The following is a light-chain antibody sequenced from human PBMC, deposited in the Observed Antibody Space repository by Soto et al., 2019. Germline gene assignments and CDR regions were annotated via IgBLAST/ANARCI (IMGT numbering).Light chain of an antibody. CDR1: RSVSIY. Sequence: EIVFTQSPATLSLSPGERATLSCRASRSVSIYLAWYQQKPGQAPRLLIYDASNRATGIPARFSGSGSGTDFTLTISSLEPEDFAVYYCQQRSNWPLLITFGQGTRLEIK. CDR2: DAS. J-gene: IGKJ5*01. CDR3: QQRSNWPLLIT. V-gene: IGKV3-11*01.